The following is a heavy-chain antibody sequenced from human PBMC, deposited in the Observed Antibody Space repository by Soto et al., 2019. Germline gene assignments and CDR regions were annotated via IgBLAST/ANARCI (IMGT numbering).Heavy chain of an antibody. CDR2: LYSGGST. V-gene: IGHV3-53*02. CDR1: GVIVSTNY. CDR3: ARDRPGDEGDAFDI. Sequence: EVQLVETGGGLIQPGGSLRLSCAASGVIVSTNYMNWVRQAPGKGLEWVSVLYSGGSTHYAGSVKGRFIISRDNSKNTLYLQMNSLRAEDTDVYYCARDRPGDEGDAFDIWGHGTLVTVSS. J-gene: IGHJ3*02. D-gene: IGHD3-10*01.